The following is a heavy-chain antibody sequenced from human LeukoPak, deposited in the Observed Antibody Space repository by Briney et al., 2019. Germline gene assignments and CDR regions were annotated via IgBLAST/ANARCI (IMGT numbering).Heavy chain of an antibody. CDR1: GFTFSDHY. CDR2: ISHNGETK. Sequence: PGGSLRLSCAASGFTFSDHYMIWLRQAPGKGLEAISYISHNGETKYYADPVKGRLSISRDNAKSSLYLQMNSLSVEDTAVYYCARDRHGYFDYWGQGTLVTVSS. J-gene: IGHJ4*02. CDR3: ARDRHGYFDY. V-gene: IGHV3-11*01. D-gene: IGHD6-13*01.